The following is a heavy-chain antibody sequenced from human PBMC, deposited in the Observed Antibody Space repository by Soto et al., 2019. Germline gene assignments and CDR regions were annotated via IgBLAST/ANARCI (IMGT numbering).Heavy chain of an antibody. CDR1: GGSVRDKTYY. V-gene: IGHV4-61*01. D-gene: IGHD2-15*01. CDR2: VYYSGTT. J-gene: IGHJ4*02. Sequence: YSVSGGSVRDKTYYWSWLRQPPRKGLEWIGHVYYSGTTNYNPSLKSRVTISVDMSKNQFSLRLSSVTAADTALYFCARTTSFLNTLRSRYSIDFWCQG. CDR3: ARTTSFLNTLRSRYSIDF.